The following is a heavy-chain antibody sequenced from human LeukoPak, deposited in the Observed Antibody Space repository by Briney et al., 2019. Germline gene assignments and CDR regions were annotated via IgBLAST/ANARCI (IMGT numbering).Heavy chain of an antibody. CDR1: GFTVSSNY. V-gene: IGHV3-66*01. Sequence: GGSLRLSCAASGFTVSSNYMSWVRQAPGKGLEWVSVIYSGGSTYYADSVEGRFTISRDDSKNTLYLQMNNLRAEDTAVYYCASSGRSTIFGVVSYYYYYYMDVWGKGTTVTVSS. D-gene: IGHD3-3*01. J-gene: IGHJ6*03. CDR3: ASSGRSTIFGVVSYYYYYYMDV. CDR2: IYSGGST.